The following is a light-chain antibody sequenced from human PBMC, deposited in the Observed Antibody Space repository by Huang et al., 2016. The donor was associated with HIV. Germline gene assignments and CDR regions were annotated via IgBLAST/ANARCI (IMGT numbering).Light chain of an antibody. J-gene: IGKJ2*01. CDR2: GAS. CDR1: QSVGSK. V-gene: IGKV3-15*01. Sequence: DTVMTQTPATLSVSPGARATLSCRASQSVGSKLAWFQQKPGQAPRLLIHGASTSATGIPARFSGSGSGTEFTLTISSLQSEDFAVYYCQQYNNWPYTFGQGTKLEIK. CDR3: QQYNNWPYT.